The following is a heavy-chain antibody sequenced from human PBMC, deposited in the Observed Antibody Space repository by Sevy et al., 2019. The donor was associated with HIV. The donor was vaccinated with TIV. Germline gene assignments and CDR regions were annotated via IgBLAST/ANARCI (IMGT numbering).Heavy chain of an antibody. V-gene: IGHV4-39*01. CDR2: VYYTGTT. D-gene: IGHD6-19*01. CDR1: GDSLTRSSFY. CDR3: ARHRPSDWLAFES. J-gene: IGHJ4*02. Sequence: SETLSLTCTVSGDSLTRSSFYWGWIRQPPGKGLVWIGSVYYTGTTYYNPSLTSRISTSVETSKNQFSLRLSSVTAADTAVYYCARHRPSDWLAFESWGQGILVTVSS.